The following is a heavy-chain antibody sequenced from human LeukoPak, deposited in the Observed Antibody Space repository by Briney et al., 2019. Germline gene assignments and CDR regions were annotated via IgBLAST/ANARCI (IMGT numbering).Heavy chain of an antibody. V-gene: IGHV1-69*13. D-gene: IGHD3-3*02. Sequence: ASVKVSCKASGGTFSSYAISWVRQAPGQGLEWMGGIIPSFGTANYAQKFQGRVTITADESTSTAYMELSSLRSEDTAVYYCARVGHFPARPPYYFDYWGQGTLVTVSS. CDR3: ARVGHFPARPPYYFDY. CDR2: IIPSFGTA. J-gene: IGHJ4*02. CDR1: GGTFSSYA.